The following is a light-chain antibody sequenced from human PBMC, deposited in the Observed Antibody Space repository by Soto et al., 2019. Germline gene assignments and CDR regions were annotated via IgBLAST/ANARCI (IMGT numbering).Light chain of an antibody. V-gene: IGKV1-6*01. CDR2: AAS. Sequence: AIQMTQSPSSLSASVGDRVNITCRASQVIRYDLGWFQQKPGKAPKLLIYAASSLQSGVPSRFSGSGSGTDFTLTISSLQAEDFATYYCLQYYIYPYTFGQGTKLEIK. CDR3: LQYYIYPYT. J-gene: IGKJ2*01. CDR1: QVIRYD.